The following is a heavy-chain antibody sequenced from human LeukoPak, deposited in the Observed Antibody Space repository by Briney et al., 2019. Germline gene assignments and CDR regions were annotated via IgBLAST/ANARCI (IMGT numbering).Heavy chain of an antibody. CDR1: GFTFSSYS. D-gene: IGHD3-3*01. V-gene: IGHV3-48*01. J-gene: IGHJ4*02. CDR3: AKIKWSGRYFDY. Sequence: PGGSLRLSCAASGFTFSSYSMNWVRQAPGKGLEWVSYIRSSSTIYYADSVKGRFTISRDNAKNSLYLQMNSLRAEDTAVYYCAKIKWSGRYFDYWGQGTLVTVSS. CDR2: IRSSSTI.